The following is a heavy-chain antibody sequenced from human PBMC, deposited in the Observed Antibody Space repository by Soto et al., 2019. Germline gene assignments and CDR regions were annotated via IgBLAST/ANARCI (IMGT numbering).Heavy chain of an antibody. J-gene: IGHJ3*02. CDR2: VSRNSDYI. V-gene: IGHV3-21*01. Sequence: GGSLRLSCAASGFTFRDYSMNWVRQAPGKGLEWVSSVSRNSDYIYYADSVKGRFTISRDNAKNSLYLQMSSLRAEDTAVYYCARDVSPGTIYAFDIWGQGTMVTVSS. CDR3: ARDVSPGTIYAFDI. D-gene: IGHD3-3*02. CDR1: GFTFRDYS.